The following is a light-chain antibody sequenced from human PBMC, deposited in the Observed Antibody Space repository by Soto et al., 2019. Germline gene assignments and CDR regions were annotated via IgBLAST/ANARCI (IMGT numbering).Light chain of an antibody. Sequence: QSALTQPASVSGSPGQSITISCTGTSSDVGGYNYVSWYQQHPGKAPKLMIYDVSNRPSGVSNRFSGSKSGNTASLTISGLQAEDEADYYCSSYTSSSTPYVFGTGTKRTVL. CDR2: DVS. J-gene: IGLJ1*01. CDR3: SSYTSSSTPYV. V-gene: IGLV2-14*01. CDR1: SSDVGGYNY.